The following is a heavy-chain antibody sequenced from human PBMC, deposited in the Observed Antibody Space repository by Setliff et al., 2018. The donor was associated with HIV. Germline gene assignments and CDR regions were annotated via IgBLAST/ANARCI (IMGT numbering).Heavy chain of an antibody. CDR1: GYIFTDYY. D-gene: IGHD3-22*01. CDR2: INPNSGGT. J-gene: IGHJ3*01. CDR3: ARQDHSSVNSGSLYAFDV. Sequence: ASVKVSCKASGYIFTDYYMHWVRQAPGQELGWMGRINPNSGGTNYAQKFQGRVTMTRDTSISTDYMELSSLRSEDTAVYYCARQDHSSVNSGSLYAFDVWGQGTMVTVSS. V-gene: IGHV1-2*06.